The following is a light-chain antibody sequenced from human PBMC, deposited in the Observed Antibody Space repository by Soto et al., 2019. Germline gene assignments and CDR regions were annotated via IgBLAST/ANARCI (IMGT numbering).Light chain of an antibody. CDR1: SSNIGRNS. CDR2: TDE. J-gene: IGLJ2*01. V-gene: IGLV1-47*02. CDR3: ATWDDSLRGRL. Sequence: QSVLTQPPSASGTPGQRVTISCSGSSSNIGRNSVYWYQQLPGSAPKLLIHTDEQRPSGVPDRFSGSKSGTAASLAITGLRSEDDADYYCATWDDSLRGRLFGGGTKLTVL.